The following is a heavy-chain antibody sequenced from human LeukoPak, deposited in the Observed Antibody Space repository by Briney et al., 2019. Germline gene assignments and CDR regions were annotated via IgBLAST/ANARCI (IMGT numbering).Heavy chain of an antibody. J-gene: IGHJ4*02. CDR3: ARDKIGTMIVVVMYYFDY. D-gene: IGHD3-22*01. V-gene: IGHV3-30-3*01. Sequence: GGSLRLSCAASGFTFSSYAMHWVRQAPGKGLEWVEVISYDGSNKYYADSVKGRFTISRDNSKNTLYLQMNSLRAEDTAVYYCARDKIGTMIVVVMYYFDYWGQGTLVTVSS. CDR2: ISYDGSNK. CDR1: GFTFSSYA.